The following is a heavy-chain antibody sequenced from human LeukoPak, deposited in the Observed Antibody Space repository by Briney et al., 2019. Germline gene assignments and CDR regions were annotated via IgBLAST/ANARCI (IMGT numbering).Heavy chain of an antibody. Sequence: SETLPLTCTVSGGSISSYFWSWIRQPPGKGLEWSGHIYYSESTNYNPALKSRVTVSVYTSKYQFSLKLRSVTAADTAVYYCARHGSKGLDVFDVWGQGTMVTVSS. CDR1: GGSISSYF. CDR3: ARHGSKGLDVFDV. J-gene: IGHJ3*01. CDR2: IYYSEST. V-gene: IGHV4-59*08.